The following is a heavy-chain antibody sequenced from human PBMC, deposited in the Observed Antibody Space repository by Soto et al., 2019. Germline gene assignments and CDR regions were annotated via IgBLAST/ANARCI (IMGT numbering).Heavy chain of an antibody. Sequence: GGSLRLSCAASGFSFRIFAMNWVRQAPGKGLEWIANISDSGGSTFYSASVKGRFIISRDNSDDTLYLEMNSLRVEDTAIYYCAKDAYTKYYYYGMDVWGQGTTVTVSS. CDR2: ISDSGGST. D-gene: IGHD4-4*01. J-gene: IGHJ6*02. CDR3: AKDAYTKYYYYGMDV. V-gene: IGHV3-23*01. CDR1: GFSFRIFA.